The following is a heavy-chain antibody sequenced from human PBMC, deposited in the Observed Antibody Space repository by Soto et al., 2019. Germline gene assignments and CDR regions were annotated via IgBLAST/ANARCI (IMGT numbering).Heavy chain of an antibody. CDR1: GFTFGDYA. J-gene: IGHJ5*02. Sequence: EVQLVESGGGLVKPGRSLRLSCTASGFTFGDYAMSWFRQAPGKGLEWVGFIRSKAYGGTTVYAASVKGRFTISRDDSKSIAYLQMNSLKTEDTAEYYCTTNYYDSSGYDNWFDPWGQGTLVTVSS. D-gene: IGHD3-22*01. V-gene: IGHV3-49*05. CDR2: IRSKAYGGTT. CDR3: TTNYYDSSGYDNWFDP.